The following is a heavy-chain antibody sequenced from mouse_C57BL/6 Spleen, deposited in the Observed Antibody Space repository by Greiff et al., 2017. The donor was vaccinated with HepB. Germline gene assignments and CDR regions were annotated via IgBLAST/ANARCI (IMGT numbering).Heavy chain of an antibody. CDR2: ISYDGSN. CDR1: GYSITSGYY. CDR3: AREGYDYDGGFDY. V-gene: IGHV3-6*01. Sequence: EVQLQQSGPGLVKPSQSLSLTCSVTGYSITSGYYWNWIRQFPGNKLEWMGYISYDGSNNYNPSLKNRISITRDTSKNQFFLKLNSVTTEDTATYYCAREGYDYDGGFDYWGQGTTLTVSS. J-gene: IGHJ2*01. D-gene: IGHD2-4*01.